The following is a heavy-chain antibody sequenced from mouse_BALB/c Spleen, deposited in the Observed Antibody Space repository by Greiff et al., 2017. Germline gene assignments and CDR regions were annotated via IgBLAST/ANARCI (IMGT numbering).Heavy chain of an antibody. V-gene: IGHV7-3*02. CDR2: IRNKANGYTT. CDR3: ARERYDTAY. J-gene: IGHJ3*01. D-gene: IGHD2-14*01. Sequence: EVQRVESGGGLVQPGGSLRLSCATSGFTFTDYYMSWVRQPPGKALEWLGFIRNKANGYTTEYSASVKGRFTISRDNSQSILYLQMNTLRVEDSATYYCARERYDTAYWGQGTLVTVSA. CDR1: GFTFTDYY.